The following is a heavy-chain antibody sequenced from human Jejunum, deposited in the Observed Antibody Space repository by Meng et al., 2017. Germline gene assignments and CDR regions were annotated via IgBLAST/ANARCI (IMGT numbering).Heavy chain of an antibody. CDR2: ISPDGTRA. CDR1: GFTFSSCA. D-gene: IGHD4-17*01. Sequence: QGQLVESGGCVVQPGMSLRLSCAASGFTFSSCAMPWVRQSPGEGLECVAVISPDGTRAYYADSVNGRFTISRDNSKNTFYLQMNSLRSDDTAVYYCATGGAYYFDYWGQGALVTVSS. J-gene: IGHJ4*02. V-gene: IGHV3-30-3*01. CDR3: ATGGAYYFDY.